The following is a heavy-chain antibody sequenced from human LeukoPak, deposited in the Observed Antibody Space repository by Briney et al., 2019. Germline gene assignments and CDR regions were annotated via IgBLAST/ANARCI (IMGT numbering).Heavy chain of an antibody. CDR3: ARDLARETDYYYYYMDV. V-gene: IGHV1-69*05. D-gene: IGHD1-14*01. Sequence: ASVKVSCKASGGTFSSYAISWVRQAPGQGLEWMGGIIPIFGTANYAQKFQGRVTITTDESTSTAYMELSSLRSEDTAVYYCARDLARETDYYYYYMDVWGKGTTVTVFS. CDR1: GGTFSSYA. J-gene: IGHJ6*03. CDR2: IIPIFGTA.